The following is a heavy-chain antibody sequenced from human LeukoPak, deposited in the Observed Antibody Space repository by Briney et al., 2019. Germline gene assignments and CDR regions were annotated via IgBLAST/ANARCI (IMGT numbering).Heavy chain of an antibody. CDR2: INPKSGGT. D-gene: IGHD2-2*01. Sequence: GASVKVSCKASGYTFTDYYMNWVRQAPGQGLEWMGWINPKSGGTDYAQKFQGRVTMTRDTSISTAYMELSRLRSDDTALYYCARARFDLGPPAMGRHNYFDPWGQGTLVTVSS. J-gene: IGHJ5*02. V-gene: IGHV1-2*02. CDR1: GYTFTDYY. CDR3: ARARFDLGPPAMGRHNYFDP.